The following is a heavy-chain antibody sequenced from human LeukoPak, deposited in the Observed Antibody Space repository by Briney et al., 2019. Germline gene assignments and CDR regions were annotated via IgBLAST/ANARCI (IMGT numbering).Heavy chain of an antibody. J-gene: IGHJ5*02. D-gene: IGHD3-22*01. V-gene: IGHV4-39*07. Sequence: SETLSLTCTVSGGSISSSSYYWGWIRQPPGKGLEWIGSIYYSGITYYNPSLKSRVTLSVDTSKNQFSLKLSSVTAADTAVYYCARAYYYDSSGHNPWFDPWGQGTLVTVSS. CDR3: ARAYYYDSSGHNPWFDP. CDR2: IYYSGIT. CDR1: GGSISSSSYY.